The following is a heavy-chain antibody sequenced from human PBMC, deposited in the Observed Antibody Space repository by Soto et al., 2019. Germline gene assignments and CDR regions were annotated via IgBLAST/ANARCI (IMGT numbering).Heavy chain of an antibody. CDR1: GFTFSNYW. CDR2: IDHDGTT. V-gene: IGHV3-74*01. J-gene: IGHJ4*02. CDR3: VRDSHGDY. Sequence: EVQLVESGGGLVQPGGSLRLSCAGSGFTFSNYWMHRVRQAPGKGLEWVSRIDHDGTTDYADSVRGRFTISRDNAENTLYLQMTSLRPEDTAVYYCVRDSHGDYWGQGTLVTVSS.